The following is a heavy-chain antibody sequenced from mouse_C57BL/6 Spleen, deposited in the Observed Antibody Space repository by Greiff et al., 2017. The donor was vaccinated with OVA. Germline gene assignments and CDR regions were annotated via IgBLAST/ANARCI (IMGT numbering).Heavy chain of an antibody. CDR2: TFYSGIT. V-gene: IGHV3-3*01. CDR3: AREGRLGAMDY. CDR1: GFSIYSECY. J-gene: IGHJ4*01. D-gene: IGHD1-2*01. Sequence: EVQLVESGPSLVRPSQTLSLTCTVTGFSIYSECYWIWIRQFPGNKLEYIGYTFYSGITYYNPSLESRTYITRDTSKNQFSLKLSSVTTEDTATYYCAREGRLGAMDYWGQGTSVTVSS.